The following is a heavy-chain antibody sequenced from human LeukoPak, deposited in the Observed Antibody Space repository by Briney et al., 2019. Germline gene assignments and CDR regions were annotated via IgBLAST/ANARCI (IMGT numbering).Heavy chain of an antibody. J-gene: IGHJ4*02. CDR3: ARDGTIFGVITYGYYFDY. D-gene: IGHD3-3*01. V-gene: IGHV3-30-3*01. CDR1: GFTFSTYA. CDR2: ISYDGSNK. Sequence: GGSLRLSCAASGFTFSTYAMHWVRQAPGKGLEWVAVISYDGSNKNNADSVKGRFTISRDNSKNTLYLQMNSLRAEDTAVYYCARDGTIFGVITYGYYFDYWGQGTLVTVSS.